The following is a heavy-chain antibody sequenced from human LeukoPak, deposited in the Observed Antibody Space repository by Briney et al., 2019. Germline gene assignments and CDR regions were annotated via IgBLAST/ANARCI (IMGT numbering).Heavy chain of an antibody. Sequence: SETLSLTCTVSGGSISSYYWSWIRQPPGKGLEWIGYIYYSGSTNYNPSLKSRVTISVDTSKNQFSLKLSSVTAGDTAVYYCARDSSGWYGAFDIWGQGTMVTVSS. J-gene: IGHJ3*02. V-gene: IGHV4-59*01. CDR3: ARDSSGWYGAFDI. CDR1: GGSISSYY. D-gene: IGHD6-19*01. CDR2: IYYSGST.